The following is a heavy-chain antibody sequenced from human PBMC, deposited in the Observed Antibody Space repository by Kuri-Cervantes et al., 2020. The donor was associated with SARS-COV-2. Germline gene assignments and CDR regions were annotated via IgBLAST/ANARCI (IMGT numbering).Heavy chain of an antibody. CDR1: GGSISSYY. CDR3: ARGRVRYSSSWYDYFQH. V-gene: IGHV4-4*07. D-gene: IGHD6-13*01. Sequence: SETLSLTCTVSGGSISSYYWSWIRHPAGTGLEWIGRLYTSGSTNYNPSLKSRVTISVDTSKNQFSLTLSPVTAADTGVYYCARGRVRYSSSWYDYFQHWGQGTLVTVSS. J-gene: IGHJ1*01. CDR2: LYTSGST.